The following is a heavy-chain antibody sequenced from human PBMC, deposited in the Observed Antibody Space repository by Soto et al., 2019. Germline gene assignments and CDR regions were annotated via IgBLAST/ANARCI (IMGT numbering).Heavy chain of an antibody. D-gene: IGHD6-19*01. CDR3: AKHPPGISAVAGTLDYYYMDV. Sequence: GGSLRLSCAASGFTFSSYAMSWVRQAPGKGLEWVSAISGSGGSTYYADSVKGRFTISRDNSKNTLYLQMNSLRAEDTAVYYCAKHPPGISAVAGTLDYYYMDVWGKGTTVTVSS. CDR2: ISGSGGST. J-gene: IGHJ6*03. CDR1: GFTFSSYA. V-gene: IGHV3-23*01.